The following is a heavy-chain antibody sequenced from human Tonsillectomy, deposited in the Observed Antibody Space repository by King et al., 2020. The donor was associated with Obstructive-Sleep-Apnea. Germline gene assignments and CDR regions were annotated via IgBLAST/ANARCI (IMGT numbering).Heavy chain of an antibody. Sequence: QLQESGPGLVKPSETLSLTCTVSGGSISSYYWSWIRQPPGKGLEWIAYIYYSGSTNYNPSLKSRVTISVDTSKNQFSLKLSSVTVADTAVYYCASWGADKSFDYWGQGTLVTVSS. CDR1: GGSISSYY. CDR2: IYYSGST. CDR3: ASWGADKSFDY. J-gene: IGHJ4*02. V-gene: IGHV4-59*01. D-gene: IGHD3-16*01.